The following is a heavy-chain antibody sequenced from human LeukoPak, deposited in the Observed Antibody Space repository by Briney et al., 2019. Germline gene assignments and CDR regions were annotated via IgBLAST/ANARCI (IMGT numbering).Heavy chain of an antibody. CDR3: ARGGDSGYDPIDY. J-gene: IGHJ4*02. V-gene: IGHV4-59*01. Sequence: SETLSLTCTVSGGSISSYYWSWIRQPPGKGLEWIGNIHYTGSTNYNPSLKSRVTISVDTSKNQFSLKLSSVTAADTAVYYCARGGDSGYDPIDYWGQGTLVTVS. D-gene: IGHD5-12*01. CDR1: GGSISSYY. CDR2: IHYTGST.